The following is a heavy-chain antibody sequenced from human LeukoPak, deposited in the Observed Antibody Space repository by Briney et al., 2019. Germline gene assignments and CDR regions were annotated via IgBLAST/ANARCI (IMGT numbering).Heavy chain of an antibody. CDR1: GFTFSSYA. CDR2: ISGSGGST. D-gene: IGHD1-26*01. V-gene: IGHV3-23*01. Sequence: GGSPRLSCAASGFTFSSYAMSWIRQAPGKGLEWVSAISGSGGSTYYADSVKGRFTISRDNSKNMLYLQMNSLRAEDTAVYYCAKDWWELPDYWGQGTLVTVSS. J-gene: IGHJ4*02. CDR3: AKDWWELPDY.